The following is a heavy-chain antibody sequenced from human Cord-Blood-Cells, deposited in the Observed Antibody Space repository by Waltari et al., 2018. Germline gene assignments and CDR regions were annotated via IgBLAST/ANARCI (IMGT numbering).Heavy chain of an antibody. CDR3: ARVGSSSDAFDI. V-gene: IGHV1-2*04. CDR1: GYTFTGYY. CDR2: INPNSGGT. D-gene: IGHD6-6*01. Sequence: QVQLVQSGAEVKKPGASVKVSCKASGYTFTGYYMHLVRQAPGQGLEWMGLINPNSGGTNYAQKVQGWLTMTRDTPISTAYMGLSRLRSYDTAVYYCARVGSSSDAFDIWGQGTMVTVSS. J-gene: IGHJ3*02.